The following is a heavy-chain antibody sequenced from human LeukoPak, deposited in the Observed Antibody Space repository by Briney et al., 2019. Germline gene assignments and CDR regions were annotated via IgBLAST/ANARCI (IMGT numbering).Heavy chain of an antibody. CDR2: ISSSSSTI. D-gene: IGHD5-12*01. J-gene: IGHJ4*02. CDR3: ARLESVVATTVDY. Sequence: PGGSLRLSCAASGFTFSSYSMNWVRQAPGKGLEWVSYISSSSSTIYYADSVKGRFTISRDNAKNSLYLQMNGLRDEDTAVYYCARLESVVATTVDYWGQGALVTVSS. V-gene: IGHV3-48*02. CDR1: GFTFSSYS.